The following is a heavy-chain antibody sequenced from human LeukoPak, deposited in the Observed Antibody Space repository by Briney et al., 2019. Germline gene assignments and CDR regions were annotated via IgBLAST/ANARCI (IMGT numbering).Heavy chain of an antibody. CDR1: GYTLTEYY. D-gene: IGHD2-21*01. J-gene: IGHJ4*02. Sequence: ASVKVSCKASGYTLTEYYIHWVRQAPGQGLEWMGFIIPDSGGTTYQQNFQGRVTMTRDTSISTFYMELSSLRPDDTAVYYCSTEDKYCAGANCGVFWGQGTLVTVSS. V-gene: IGHV1-2*02. CDR2: IIPDSGGT. CDR3: STEDKYCAGANCGVF.